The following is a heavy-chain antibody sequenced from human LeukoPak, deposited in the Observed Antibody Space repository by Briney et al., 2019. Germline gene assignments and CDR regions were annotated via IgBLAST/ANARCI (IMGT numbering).Heavy chain of an antibody. CDR2: ISSDSSTI. Sequence: GGSLRLSCVVSGFTFNRCWMNWVRQAPGKGLEWVSYISSDSSTIFYADSVKGRFTISRDNVKNSLFLQLNSLRDEDTAVYYCARDEDAFGGQGTLVTVSS. V-gene: IGHV3-48*02. CDR3: ARDEDAF. CDR1: GFTFNRCW. J-gene: IGHJ4*02.